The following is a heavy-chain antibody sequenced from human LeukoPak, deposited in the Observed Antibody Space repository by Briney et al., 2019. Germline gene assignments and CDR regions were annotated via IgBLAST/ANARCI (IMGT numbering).Heavy chain of an antibody. CDR1: GGSISSYY. CDR3: AGQGIAVAGTGVDHNYISDY. Sequence: SETLSLTCTVSGGSISSYYWSWIRQPAGKGLEWIGRIYTSGSTNYNPSPKSRVTMSVDTSKNQFSLKLSSVTAADTAVYYCAGQGIAVAGTGVDHNYISDYWGQGTLVTVSS. J-gene: IGHJ4*02. V-gene: IGHV4-4*07. D-gene: IGHD6-19*01. CDR2: IYTSGST.